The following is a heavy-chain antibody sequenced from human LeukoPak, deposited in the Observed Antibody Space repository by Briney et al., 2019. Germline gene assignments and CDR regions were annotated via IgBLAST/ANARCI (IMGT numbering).Heavy chain of an antibody. J-gene: IGHJ4*02. CDR2: IYSGGST. CDR1: GFTVSSNY. V-gene: IGHV3-66*01. CDR3: ARDLWGSSGTFDY. Sequence: GSLTLYCAASGFTVSSNYMIWLRQAPGKGREWVSVIYSGGSTYYADSVKGRFTISRDNSKNTLYLQMNSLRAEDTAVYYCARDLWGSSGTFDYWGQGTLVTVSS. D-gene: IGHD6-19*01.